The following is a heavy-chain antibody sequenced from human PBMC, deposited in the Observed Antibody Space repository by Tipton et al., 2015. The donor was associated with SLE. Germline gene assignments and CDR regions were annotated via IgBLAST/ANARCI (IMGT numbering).Heavy chain of an antibody. J-gene: IGHJ4*02. CDR2: IRYDGNNI. Sequence: SLRLSCAASGFTFSSSGMHWVRQAPGKGLEWVAFIRYDGNNIYYADSVKGRFTISRDNSKNSLYLQMNGLRAEDTAVYYCARSPVDFWNGFSTWGQGTLVAVSS. V-gene: IGHV3-33*01. CDR1: GFTFSSSG. CDR3: ARSPVDFWNGFST. D-gene: IGHD3-3*01.